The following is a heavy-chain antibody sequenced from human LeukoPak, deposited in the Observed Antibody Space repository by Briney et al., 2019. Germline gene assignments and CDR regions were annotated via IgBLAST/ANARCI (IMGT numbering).Heavy chain of an antibody. D-gene: IGHD1-26*01. CDR3: ARVGASYGALDY. CDR1: GFTFHNYA. V-gene: IGHV3-48*03. J-gene: IGHJ4*02. Sequence: GGSLRLSCAASGFTFHNYAMAWVRQAPGKGLEWVSFISSSASTIFYADSVKGRFTISRDNARNSLYLQMNSLRFEDTAIYYCARVGASYGALDYWGQGALVTVSS. CDR2: ISSSASTI.